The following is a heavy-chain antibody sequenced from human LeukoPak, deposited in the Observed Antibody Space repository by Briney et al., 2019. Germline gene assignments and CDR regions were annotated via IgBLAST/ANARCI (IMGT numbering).Heavy chain of an antibody. CDR3: ARVRCGGDCYPDAFDI. CDR2: IYPGDSDT. CDR1: GYSFTSYW. J-gene: IGHJ3*02. D-gene: IGHD2-21*02. Sequence: GESLKISCKGSGYSFTSYWIGWLRQMPGKGLEWMGIIYPGDSDTRYSPSFQGQVTISADKSISTAYLQWSSLKASDTAMYYCARVRCGGDCYPDAFDIWGQGTMVTVSS. V-gene: IGHV5-51*01.